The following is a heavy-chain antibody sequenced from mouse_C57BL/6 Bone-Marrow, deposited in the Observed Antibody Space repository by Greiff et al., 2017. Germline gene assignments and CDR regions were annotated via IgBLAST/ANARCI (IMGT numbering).Heavy chain of an antibody. D-gene: IGHD2-12*01. CDR2: ISSGGSYT. CDR3: AREELENFTF. CDR1: GFTFSSYG. Sequence: EVKLMESGGDLVKPGGSLKLSCAASGFTFSSYGMPWVRQTPDQRLEWVATISSGGSYTYYPDSVKGRFTISRDNAKNTLYLQMSSLKSEDTAMYYCAREELENFTFWGQGTTLTVSS. V-gene: IGHV5-6*01. J-gene: IGHJ2*01.